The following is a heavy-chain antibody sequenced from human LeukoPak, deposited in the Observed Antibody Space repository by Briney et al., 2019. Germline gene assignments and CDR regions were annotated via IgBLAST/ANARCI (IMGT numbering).Heavy chain of an antibody. D-gene: IGHD2-8*02. CDR2: VNTNADGGTT. CDR3: TTAFPDCTSALCTGS. V-gene: IGHV3-15*01. CDR1: GFTFSNAY. J-gene: IGHJ5*02. Sequence: PGGSLRLSCAASGFTFSNAYMSWVRQAPGKGLEWLGRVNTNADGGTTDSAAPLEGRISISRDDSTSTVYLQITGMKVDDSGVFYCTTAFPDCTSALCTGSWGQGTLVTVSS.